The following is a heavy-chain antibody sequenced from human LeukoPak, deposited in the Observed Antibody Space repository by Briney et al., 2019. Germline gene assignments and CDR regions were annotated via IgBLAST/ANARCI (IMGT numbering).Heavy chain of an antibody. V-gene: IGHV1-2*02. Sequence: GASVKVSCKASGYTFTGYYMHWVRQAPGQGLEWMGWINPNSGGTNYAQKFQGRVTMTRDTSISTAYMELSRLRSDDTAVYYCAALIDIVVVPAAMDAFDIWGQGTMVTVSS. D-gene: IGHD2-2*01. J-gene: IGHJ3*02. CDR2: INPNSGGT. CDR1: GYTFTGYY. CDR3: AALIDIVVVPAAMDAFDI.